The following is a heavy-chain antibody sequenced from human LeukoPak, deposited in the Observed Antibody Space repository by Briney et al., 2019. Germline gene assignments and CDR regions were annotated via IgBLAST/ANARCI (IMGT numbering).Heavy chain of an antibody. D-gene: IGHD1-14*01. V-gene: IGHV4-59*13. J-gene: IGHJ6*02. CDR1: GGSISSYY. CDR2: IYYSGST. Sequence: SETLSLTCTVSGGSISSYYWSWIRQPPGKGLEWIGYIYYSGSTNYNPSLKSRVTISVDTSKNQFSLKLSSVTAADTAVYYCAEFPAGGSQNRALGGQGTRVTAPS. CDR3: AEFPAGGSQNRAL.